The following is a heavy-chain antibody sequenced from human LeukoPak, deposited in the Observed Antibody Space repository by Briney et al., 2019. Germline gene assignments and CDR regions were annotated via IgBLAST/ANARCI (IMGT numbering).Heavy chain of an antibody. Sequence: GGSLRLSCAASGFTFSSYWMHWVRHAPGKGLVWVSRINSDGSSTSYADSVKGRFTISRDNAKNTLYLQMNSLRAEDTAVYYCAREKKEAITMIVVVAYYFDYWGQGTLVTVSS. V-gene: IGHV3-74*01. CDR1: GFTFSSYW. CDR2: INSDGSST. D-gene: IGHD3-22*01. CDR3: AREKKEAITMIVVVAYYFDY. J-gene: IGHJ4*02.